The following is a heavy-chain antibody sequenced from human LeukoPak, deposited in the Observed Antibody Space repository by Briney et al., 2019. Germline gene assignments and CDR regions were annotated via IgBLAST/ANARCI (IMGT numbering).Heavy chain of an antibody. CDR2: ISWNSGSI. CDR1: GFTFDDYA. Sequence: GRSLRLSCAASGFTFDDYAMHWVRQAPGKGLEWVSGISWNSGSIGYADSVKGRFTISRDNAKNSLYLQMNSLRAEDMALYYCAKESRPRYYYYYMDVWGKGTTVTVSS. CDR3: AKESRPRYYYYYMDV. D-gene: IGHD1-1*01. J-gene: IGHJ6*03. V-gene: IGHV3-9*03.